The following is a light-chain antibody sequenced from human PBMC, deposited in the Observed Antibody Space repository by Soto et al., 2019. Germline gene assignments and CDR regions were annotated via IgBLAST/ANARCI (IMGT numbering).Light chain of an antibody. V-gene: IGKV1-39*01. J-gene: IGKJ2*01. Sequence: DIQMTQSPSSLSASVGDSVTITCRASQTISTYLKWYQQKPGKAPRLLIYDASSLLSGVPSRFSGSGSGTEFTLTIASLQPEDFSTYYCQQSDSTPFTFGQGTKVEI. CDR1: QTISTY. CDR2: DAS. CDR3: QQSDSTPFT.